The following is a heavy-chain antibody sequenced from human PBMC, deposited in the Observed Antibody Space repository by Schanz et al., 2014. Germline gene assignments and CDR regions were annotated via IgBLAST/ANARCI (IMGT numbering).Heavy chain of an antibody. CDR2: ISFDGRNT. V-gene: IGHV3-30*18. Sequence: QVQLVESGGGVVQPGRSLRLSCAASGITLSGYGLHWVRQAPGTGLEWVGFISFDGRNTGYAHSVKGRFTISRDNSKNTVNLQMNSLRAEDTAVYYCAKEKEEVAADGSFFDYWGQGTLVIVSS. D-gene: IGHD6-13*01. CDR3: AKEKEEVAADGSFFDY. CDR1: GITLSGYG. J-gene: IGHJ4*02.